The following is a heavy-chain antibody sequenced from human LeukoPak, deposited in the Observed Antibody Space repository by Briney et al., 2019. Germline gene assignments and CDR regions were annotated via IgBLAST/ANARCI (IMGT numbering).Heavy chain of an antibody. D-gene: IGHD4-17*01. CDR3: ATVGDGDRYSGYFDL. V-gene: IGHV1-24*01. CDR1: GYTLTELS. Sequence: ASVKVSCKVSGYTLTELSMHWVRQAPGKGLEWMGGFDPEDGETIYAQKFQGRVTMTEDTSTDTAYMGLSSLRSEDTAVYYCATVGDGDRYSGYFDLWGRGTLVTVSS. CDR2: FDPEDGET. J-gene: IGHJ2*01.